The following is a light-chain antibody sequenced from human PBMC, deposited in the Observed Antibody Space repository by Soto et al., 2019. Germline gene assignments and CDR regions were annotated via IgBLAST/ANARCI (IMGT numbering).Light chain of an antibody. Sequence: QSVLTQPPSVSGSPGQRVTISCTGSSSNIGAGYDVHWYQPLPGTAPKLHIYGNSNRPSGVPDRFSGSKSGTSASLAITGLQAEDEADYYCQSYDSSLRGSVFGGGTKLTVL. V-gene: IGLV1-40*01. J-gene: IGLJ3*02. CDR2: GNS. CDR1: SSNIGAGYD. CDR3: QSYDSSLRGSV.